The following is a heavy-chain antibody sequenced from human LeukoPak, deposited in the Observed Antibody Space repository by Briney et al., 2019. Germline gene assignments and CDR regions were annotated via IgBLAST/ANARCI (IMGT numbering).Heavy chain of an antibody. V-gene: IGHV3-23*01. J-gene: IGHJ3*01. Sequence: RGSLRLSCAASGFTFSSYAMSWVRQAPEKGLEWVSGISGRGGSTYYADSVKGRFTISRDNSKNTLYLQMNSLRAEDTAVYYCVRYCNGGSCYRAAFDVWGPGTMVTVSS. CDR3: VRYCNGGSCYRAAFDV. D-gene: IGHD2-15*01. CDR1: GFTFSSYA. CDR2: ISGRGGST.